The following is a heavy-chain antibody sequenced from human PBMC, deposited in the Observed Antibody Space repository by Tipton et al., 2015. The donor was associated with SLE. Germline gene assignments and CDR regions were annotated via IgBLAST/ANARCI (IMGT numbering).Heavy chain of an antibody. CDR1: GDSVSSHW. CDR3: ASSLILADAGDAFDI. Sequence: TLSLTCSVSGDSVSSHWWSWIRQPPGKGLEWIGYSDYRGSTHYNPSLKSRVTISVDTAKNHFSLNLSSVTAADTAVYYCASSLILADAGDAFDIWGQGTMVTVSS. D-gene: IGHD5-12*01. CDR2: SDYRGST. J-gene: IGHJ3*02. V-gene: IGHV4-59*02.